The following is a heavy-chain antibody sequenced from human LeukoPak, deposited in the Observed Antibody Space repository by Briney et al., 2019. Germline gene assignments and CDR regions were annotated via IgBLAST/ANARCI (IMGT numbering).Heavy chain of an antibody. V-gene: IGHV1-2*02. D-gene: IGHD6-13*01. CDR2: INPKNAAT. J-gene: IGHJ5*02. CDR1: GYTFTGHY. Sequence: ASVKVYCKASGYTFTGHYIHWVRQAPGQGLEWMGWINPKNAATNYGQRFQGRVTMTRDTSTGTVYMELSRLGSDDTAVYFCARGYIAADDNSWGQGTLVTVSS. CDR3: ARGYIAADDNS.